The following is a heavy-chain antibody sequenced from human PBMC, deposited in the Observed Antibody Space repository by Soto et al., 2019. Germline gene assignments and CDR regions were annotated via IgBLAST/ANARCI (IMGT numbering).Heavy chain of an antibody. Sequence: SETLSLTCTVSGDSIISSDFYWGWVRQPPGKGLEWIGSIFYLGSSYYNPSLKGRVTISLDTSKNQFSLKLSSVTAADTAMYYCARDAPSNSGFDPWGQGTLVTVSS. J-gene: IGHJ5*02. CDR2: IFYLGSS. V-gene: IGHV4-39*07. CDR3: ARDAPSNSGFDP. D-gene: IGHD6-13*01. CDR1: GDSIISSDFY.